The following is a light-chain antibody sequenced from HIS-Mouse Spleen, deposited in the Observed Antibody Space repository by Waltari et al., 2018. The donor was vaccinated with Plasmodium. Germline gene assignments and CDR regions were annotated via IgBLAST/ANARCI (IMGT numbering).Light chain of an antibody. V-gene: IGLV1-47*01. CDR3: AAWDDSLRV. CDR1: SSNIGSNY. J-gene: IGLJ3*02. CDR2: RNN. Sequence: QSVLTQPPSASGTPGQRVTISCSGSSSNIGSNYVYWYQQLPGTAPKLLNYRNNQRPSGVPDRFSGSQSGTSASLAISGLRAEEEADYYCAAWDDSLRVFGGGTKLTVL.